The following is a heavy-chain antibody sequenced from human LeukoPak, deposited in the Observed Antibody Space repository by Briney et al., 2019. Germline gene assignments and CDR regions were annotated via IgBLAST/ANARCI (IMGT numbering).Heavy chain of an antibody. Sequence: PGRSLRLSCAASGFTFSSYAMHWVRQAPGKGLEWVAVISYDGSNKYYADSVKGRFTISRDNSKNTLYLQMNSLRAEDTAVYYCAREGAPYSSGSEPFDYWGQGTLVTVSS. CDR1: GFTFSSYA. CDR3: AREGAPYSSGSEPFDY. CDR2: ISYDGSNK. V-gene: IGHV3-30-3*01. J-gene: IGHJ4*02. D-gene: IGHD6-19*01.